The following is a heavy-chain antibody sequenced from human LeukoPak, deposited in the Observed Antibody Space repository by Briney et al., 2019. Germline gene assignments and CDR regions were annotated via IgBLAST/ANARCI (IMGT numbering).Heavy chain of an antibody. CDR3: ARGQLAIDAFDI. Sequence: GGSLRLSCAASGFTFSSYSMNWVRQAPGKGLEWVSSISSSSSYIYYADSVKGRFTISRDNAKNSLYLQMNSLRAEDTAVYYCARGQLAIDAFDIWGQGTMVTVSS. V-gene: IGHV3-21*01. CDR2: ISSSSSYI. J-gene: IGHJ3*02. D-gene: IGHD6-13*01. CDR1: GFTFSSYS.